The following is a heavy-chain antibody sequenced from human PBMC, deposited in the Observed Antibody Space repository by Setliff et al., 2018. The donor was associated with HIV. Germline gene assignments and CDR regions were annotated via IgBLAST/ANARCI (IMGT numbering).Heavy chain of an antibody. V-gene: IGHV1-3*01. CDR1: GYTFTSYS. CDR2: INAGNGNT. CDR3: ARETERWYSSSSGRAFDI. Sequence: ASVKVSCKASGYTFTSYSMHWVRQAPGQRLEWMGWINAGNGNTKYSQKFQGRVTITRDISATTAYMQLSSLRSEDTAVYYCARETERWYSSSSGRAFDIWGQGTVVTVS. D-gene: IGHD6-6*01. J-gene: IGHJ3*02.